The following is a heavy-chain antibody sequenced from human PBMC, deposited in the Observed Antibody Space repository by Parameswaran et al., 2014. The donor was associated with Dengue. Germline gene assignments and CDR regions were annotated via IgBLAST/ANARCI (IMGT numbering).Heavy chain of an antibody. CDR1: GFTFGDYA. V-gene: IGHV3-49*04. D-gene: IGHD6-13*01. CDR2: IRSKAYGGTT. CDR3: TREAGEAAAGIWYFDL. J-gene: IGHJ2*01. Sequence: GESLKISCTASGFTFGDYAMSWVRQAPGKGLEWVGFIRSKAYGGTTEYAASVKGRFTISRDDSKSIAYLQMNSLKTEDTAVYYCTREAGEAAAGIWYFDLWAVAPWSPS.